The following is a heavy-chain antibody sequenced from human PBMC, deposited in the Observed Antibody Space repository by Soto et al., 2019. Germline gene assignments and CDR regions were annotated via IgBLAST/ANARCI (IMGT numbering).Heavy chain of an antibody. J-gene: IGHJ6*01. Sequence: PGLSLRLSCAASGFTFSSYAMSWVRQAPGKGLEWVSTISGGGGSTYYADSVKGRFTISRDNSKNTLYLQMNSLRAEDTALYYCAKWQGSYYYYGMDGWVQGNSVTV. CDR2: ISGGGGST. CDR1: GFTFSSYA. CDR3: AKWQGSYYYYGMDG. V-gene: IGHV3-23*01.